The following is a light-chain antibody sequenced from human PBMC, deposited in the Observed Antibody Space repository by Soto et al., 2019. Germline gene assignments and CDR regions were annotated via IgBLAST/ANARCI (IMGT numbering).Light chain of an antibody. V-gene: IGKV1-39*01. J-gene: IGKJ1*01. CDR1: QSIASY. CDR3: QQSYSTPWT. CDR2: AAS. Sequence: DIQMTQSPSSLSASVGDRVTITCRTSQSIASYLNWYQEKPGKAPNLLMYAASSLQSGVPSRFSGSGSGTDFTLTITSLQPEDFATYYCQQSYSTPWTFGQWTKVEVK.